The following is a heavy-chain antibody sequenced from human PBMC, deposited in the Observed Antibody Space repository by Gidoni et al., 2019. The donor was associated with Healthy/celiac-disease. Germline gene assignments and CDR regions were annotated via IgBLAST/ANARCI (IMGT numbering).Heavy chain of an antibody. J-gene: IGHJ4*02. CDR3: ARNNDFWSGYYPI. V-gene: IGHV4-34*01. Sequence: QVQLQQWGAGLLKPSQTLSLTCAAYGGSFSGYYWSWIRQPPGKGLEWIGEINHSGSPNYNPALKSRITISVDTSKNQFSLKLSSVTATDTAVYYCARNNDFWSGYYPIWGQGTLVTVSS. CDR1: GGSFSGYY. CDR2: INHSGSP. D-gene: IGHD3-3*01.